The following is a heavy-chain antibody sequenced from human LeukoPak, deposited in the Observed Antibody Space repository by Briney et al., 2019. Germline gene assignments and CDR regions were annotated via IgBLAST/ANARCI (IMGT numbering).Heavy chain of an antibody. D-gene: IGHD3-22*01. J-gene: IGHJ3*02. Sequence: SETLSLTCTVSGGSISSHYGSWIRQPPGKGLEGIGYIYYSGNTNYNPALKSRLTISVDTSKNQFSLRLTSVTAADTAMYYCARDYYDSRGEAVDIWGQGTMVTVSS. CDR3: ARDYYDSRGEAVDI. CDR2: IYYSGNT. CDR1: GGSISSHY. V-gene: IGHV4-59*11.